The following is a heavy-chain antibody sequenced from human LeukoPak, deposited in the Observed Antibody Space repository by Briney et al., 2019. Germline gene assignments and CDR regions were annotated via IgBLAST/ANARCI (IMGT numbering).Heavy chain of an antibody. V-gene: IGHV4-59*01. D-gene: IGHD5-18*01. CDR1: GGSISSYY. CDR3: ARAGYSYGTGYYFDY. J-gene: IGHJ4*02. CDR2: IYYTGAT. Sequence: PSETLSLTCTVSGGSISSYYWSWIRLPPGKGLEWIGYIYYTGATYYNPSLKSRVTISLDTSKNQFSLKLSSVTAADAAVHYCARAGYSYGTGYYFDYWGQGALVTVSS.